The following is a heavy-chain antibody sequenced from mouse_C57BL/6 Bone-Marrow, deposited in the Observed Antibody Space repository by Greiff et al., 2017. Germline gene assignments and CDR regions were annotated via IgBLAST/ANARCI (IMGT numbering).Heavy chain of an antibody. CDR3: AEPPLFYYDSSFYFDY. CDR2: INPSNGGT. CDR1: GYTFTSYW. V-gene: IGHV1-53*01. D-gene: IGHD1-1*01. Sequence: QVHLQQPGTELVKPGASVKLSCKASGYTFTSYWMHWVKQRPGQGLEWIGNINPSNGGTNYNEKFKSKATLTVDKSSSTAYMQLSSLTSEDSAVYYGAEPPLFYYDSSFYFDYWGQGTTLTVSS. J-gene: IGHJ2*01.